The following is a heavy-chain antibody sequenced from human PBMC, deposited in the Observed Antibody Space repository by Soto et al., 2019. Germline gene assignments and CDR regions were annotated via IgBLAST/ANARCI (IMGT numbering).Heavy chain of an antibody. J-gene: IGHJ4*02. V-gene: IGHV3-30-3*01. CDR2: ISYDGSKK. CDR3: ARDVTDYSDSSGYL. CDR1: GFTFSSYA. Sequence: QVQLEESGGGVVQPGRSLRLSCAASGFTFSSYAMHWVRQAPGEGLEWVAVISYDGSKKHHADSVKSRFTISRDNYKNTLYLQMNSLRAEDTAVYYCARDVTDYSDSSGYLWGQGTLVTVSS. D-gene: IGHD3-22*01.